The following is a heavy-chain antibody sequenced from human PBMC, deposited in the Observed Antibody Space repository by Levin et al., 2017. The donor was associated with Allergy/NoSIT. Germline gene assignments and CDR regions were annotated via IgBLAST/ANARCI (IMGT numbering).Heavy chain of an antibody. V-gene: IGHV3-23*01. CDR3: AKVASAVTTLNWFDP. Sequence: GESLKISCAASGFTFSSYAMSWVRQAPGKGLEWVSGISGSAGSTYYADYVKGRFTISRDNSKNTLYLQMNSLRAEDTAVYYCAKVASAVTTLNWFDPWGQGTLVTVSS. D-gene: IGHD4-17*01. CDR1: GFTFSSYA. CDR2: ISGSAGST. J-gene: IGHJ5*02.